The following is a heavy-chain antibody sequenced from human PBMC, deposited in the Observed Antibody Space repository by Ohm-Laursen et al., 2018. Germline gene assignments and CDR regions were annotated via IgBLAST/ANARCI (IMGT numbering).Heavy chain of an antibody. CDR1: GFIFSSYE. D-gene: IGHD3-22*01. Sequence: SLRLSCTASGFIFSSYEMNWVRQAPGRGLECVSSITGNDNSYYADSVKGRFTISRDNARNSLYLQMSSLRVEDTAVYYCARVGYYDGEDAFDIWGQGTMLIVSS. CDR2: ITGNDNS. CDR3: ARVGYYDGEDAFDI. V-gene: IGHV3-48*03. J-gene: IGHJ3*02.